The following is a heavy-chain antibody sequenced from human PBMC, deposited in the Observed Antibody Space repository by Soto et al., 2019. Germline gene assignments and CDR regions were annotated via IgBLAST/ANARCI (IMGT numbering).Heavy chain of an antibody. Sequence: SVKVSCKASGGTFSSYAISWVRQAPGQGLEWMGGIIPIFGTANYAQKFQGRVTITADESTSTAYMELSSLRSEDTAVYYCAREVVKRSPVPDYYYGMDVSGQVTSRTFSS. CDR3: AREVVKRSPVPDYYYGMDV. V-gene: IGHV1-69*13. CDR2: IIPIFGTA. D-gene: IGHD2-15*01. J-gene: IGHJ6*02. CDR1: GGTFSSYA.